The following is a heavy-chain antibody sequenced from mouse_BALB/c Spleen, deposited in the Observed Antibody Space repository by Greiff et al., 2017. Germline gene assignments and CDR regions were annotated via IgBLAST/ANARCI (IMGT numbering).Heavy chain of an antibody. J-gene: IGHJ4*01. CDR3: ARKGARGYAMDY. CDR1: GFTFSSYA. CDR2: ISSGGSYT. V-gene: IGHV5-9-4*01. Sequence: EVQRVESGGGLVKPGGSLKLSCAASGFTFSSYAMSWVRQSPEKRLEWVAEISSGGSYTYYPDTVTGRFTISRDNAKNTLYLEMSSLRSEDTAMYYCARKGARGYAMDYWGQGTSVTVSS. D-gene: IGHD3-1*01.